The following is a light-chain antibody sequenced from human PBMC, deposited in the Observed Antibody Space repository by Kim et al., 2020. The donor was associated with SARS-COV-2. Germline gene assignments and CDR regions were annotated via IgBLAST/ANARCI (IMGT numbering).Light chain of an antibody. CDR1: SSDVGGYNY. J-gene: IGLJ2*01. V-gene: IGLV2-8*01. CDR2: EVS. CDR3: SSYAGSNNLV. Sequence: GQSGTISCTGTSSDVGGYNYVSWYQQHPGKAPKLMIYEVSKRPSGVPDRFSGSKSGNTASLTVSGLQAEGEADYYCSSYAGSNNLVFGGGTQLTVL.